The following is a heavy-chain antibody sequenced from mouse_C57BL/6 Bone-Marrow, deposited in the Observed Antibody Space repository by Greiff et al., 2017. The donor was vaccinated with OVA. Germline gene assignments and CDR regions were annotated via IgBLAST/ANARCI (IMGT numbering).Heavy chain of an antibody. CDR3: ARINYWYFDV. CDR2: ISSGSSTI. J-gene: IGHJ1*03. Sequence: EVQLMESGGGLVKPGGSLKLSCAASGMPWVRQAPEKGLEWVAYISSGSSTIYYADTVKGRFTISRDNAKNTLFLQMTSLRSEDTAMYYCARINYWYFDVWGTGTTVTVSS. CDR1: G. V-gene: IGHV5-17*01.